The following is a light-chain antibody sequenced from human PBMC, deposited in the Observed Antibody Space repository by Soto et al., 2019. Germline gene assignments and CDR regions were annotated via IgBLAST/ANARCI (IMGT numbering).Light chain of an antibody. V-gene: IGKV1-5*03. CDR1: QSISSW. J-gene: IGKJ1*01. CDR2: KAS. CDR3: QQFNNYPWT. Sequence: DIQMTQSPSTLSASVGDRVTITCRASQSISSWLAWYQQKPGKAPKLLIYKASSLESGVPSRFSGSGSGTEFTLTISSLQHDDFATYYCQQFNNYPWTFGQGTRGEIK.